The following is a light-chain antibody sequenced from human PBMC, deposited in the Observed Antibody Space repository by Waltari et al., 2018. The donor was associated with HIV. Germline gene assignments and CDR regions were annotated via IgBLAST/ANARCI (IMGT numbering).Light chain of an antibody. CDR2: SAS. CDR1: QSVNSNS. J-gene: IGKJ2*01. V-gene: IGKV3-20*01. Sequence: VSTQSPDTLSLSPGEGAVLSCGASQSVNSNSLAWYQQKPGQAPRLLIFSASSRATGIPDRFSGSGSGTDFTLAISGLKPEDFATYYCQQYGSSPQTFGQGTKLEIK. CDR3: QQYGSSPQT.